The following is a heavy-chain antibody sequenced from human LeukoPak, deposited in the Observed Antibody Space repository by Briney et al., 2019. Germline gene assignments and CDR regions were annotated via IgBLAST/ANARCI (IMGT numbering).Heavy chain of an antibody. D-gene: IGHD2-2*01. CDR1: GFTFSSYA. CDR3: AKSSAFGVVVPAALDY. Sequence: GGSLRLSCAASGFTFSSYAMSWVRQAPGKGLEWVSAISGSGGSTYYADSVKGRFTISRDNYKNTLYLQMNSLRAEDTAVYYCAKSSAFGVVVPAALDYWGQGTLVTVSS. V-gene: IGHV3-23*01. CDR2: ISGSGGST. J-gene: IGHJ4*02.